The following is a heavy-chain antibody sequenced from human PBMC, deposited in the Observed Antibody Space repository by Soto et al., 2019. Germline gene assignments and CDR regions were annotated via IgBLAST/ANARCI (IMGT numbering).Heavy chain of an antibody. CDR3: ARGPRGYVYYHGMDV. CDR2: IDTSGTT. Sequence: SETLSLTCTVSGGSISSYYVSWIRQSAGKGLEWIGRIDTSGTTNYNPSLKSRVTMSVDASKNHFSLNLSSVTAADTAVYYCARGPRGYVYYHGMDVWGQGTTVTVS. CDR1: GGSISSYY. V-gene: IGHV4-4*07. J-gene: IGHJ6*02. D-gene: IGHD3-10*01.